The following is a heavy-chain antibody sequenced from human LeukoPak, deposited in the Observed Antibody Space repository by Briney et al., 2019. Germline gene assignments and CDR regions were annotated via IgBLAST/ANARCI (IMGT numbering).Heavy chain of an antibody. V-gene: IGHV3-23*01. Sequence: GGSLRLSCAASGFTLSNYAMSWVRQAPGKGLEWVSAISGSGGSTYYADSVKGRFTISRDNAKNSLYLQMNSLRAEDTAVYYCARVTLSSGWTGWGQGTLVTVSS. CDR3: ARVTLSSGWTG. CDR1: GFTLSNYA. CDR2: ISGSGGST. D-gene: IGHD6-19*01. J-gene: IGHJ4*02.